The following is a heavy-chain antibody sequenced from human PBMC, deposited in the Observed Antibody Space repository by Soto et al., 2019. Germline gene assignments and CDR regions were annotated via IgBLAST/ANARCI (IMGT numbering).Heavy chain of an antibody. CDR2: IYYSGST. CDR3: ARITMVRGLYYFDY. V-gene: IGHV4-31*03. Sequence: QVQLQESGPGLVKPSQTLSLTCTVSGGSISSGGYYWSWIRQHPGKGLEWIGYIYYSGSTYYNPSLKSRVTISVDTSKNHFSLKLGSVTAADTAVYYCARITMVRGLYYFDYWGQGTLYTVSS. J-gene: IGHJ4*02. D-gene: IGHD3-10*01. CDR1: GGSISSGGYY.